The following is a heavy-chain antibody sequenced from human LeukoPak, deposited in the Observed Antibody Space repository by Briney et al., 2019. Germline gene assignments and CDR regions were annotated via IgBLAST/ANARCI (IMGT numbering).Heavy chain of an antibody. V-gene: IGHV4-34*01. CDR2: INHSGST. CDR3: ARDVWSGYLSNYYYYYMDV. D-gene: IGHD3-3*01. J-gene: IGHJ6*03. CDR1: GGSFSGYY. Sequence: SETLSLTCAVYGGSFSGYYWSCIRQPPGKGLEWSGEINHSGSTNYNPSLKSRVTISVDTSKNQFSLKLSSVTAADTAVYYCARDVWSGYLSNYYYYYMDVWGKGTTVTVSS.